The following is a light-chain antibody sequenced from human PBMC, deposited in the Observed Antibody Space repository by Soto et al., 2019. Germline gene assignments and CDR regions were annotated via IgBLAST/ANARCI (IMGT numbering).Light chain of an antibody. CDR2: GAS. V-gene: IGKV3D-20*02. J-gene: IGKJ5*01. CDR3: QQRSNWPPIT. Sequence: EIVLTQSPGTLSLSPGEIANLSFIASDSVSSIYVAWYQQQPGQAPTLLIYGASARATGIPARFSGSGSGTNFTLTIRSLEPEDFAVYYCQQRSNWPPITCGQGTRREIK. CDR1: DSVSSIY.